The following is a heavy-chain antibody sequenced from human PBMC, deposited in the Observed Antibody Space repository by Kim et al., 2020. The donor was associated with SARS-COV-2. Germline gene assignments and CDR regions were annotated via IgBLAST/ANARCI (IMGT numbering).Heavy chain of an antibody. Sequence: PDRKSRVTISVDTARNQFSLKLSSVTAADTAVYYCARDRGYSGYDGGIDYWGQGTLVTVSS. V-gene: IGHV4-59*01. D-gene: IGHD5-12*01. CDR3: ARDRGYSGYDGGIDY. J-gene: IGHJ4*02.